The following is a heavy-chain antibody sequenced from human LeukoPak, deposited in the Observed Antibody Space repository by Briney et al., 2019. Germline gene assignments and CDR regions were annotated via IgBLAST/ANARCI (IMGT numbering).Heavy chain of an antibody. V-gene: IGHV3-30*03. CDR3: VREGTYFFASGSFQGYYFDN. CDR1: GVTFSNYA. CDR2: ISSDGSDK. Sequence: GGSLRLSCAAPGVTFSNYAMHWVRQSPGKGLEWVAVISSDGSDKHHADSVKGRFTVSRDNSKHTVYLQMDRLRVEDTAIYYCVREGTYFFASGSFQGYYFDNWGQGTLVTVSS. D-gene: IGHD3-10*01. J-gene: IGHJ4*02.